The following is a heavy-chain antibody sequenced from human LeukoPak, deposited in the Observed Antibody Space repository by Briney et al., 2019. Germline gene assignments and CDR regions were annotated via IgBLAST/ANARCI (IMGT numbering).Heavy chain of an antibody. CDR3: ARDQEAFDY. V-gene: IGHV1-46*01. J-gene: IGHJ4*02. CDR1: GYSFTSNY. CDR2: IYPRDGST. Sequence: ASVKVSCKASGYSFTSNYIHWVRQAPGQGLEWMGIIYPRDGSTSYAQKFQGRVTVTRDTSTSTVHMELSGLRSEDTAVYYCARDQEAFDYWGQGTLVTVSS.